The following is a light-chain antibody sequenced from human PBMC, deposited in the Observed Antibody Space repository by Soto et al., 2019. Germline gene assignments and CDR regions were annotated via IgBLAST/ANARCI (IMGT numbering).Light chain of an antibody. CDR1: RRDVGGYNY. J-gene: IGLJ1*01. Sequence: QSALTQPASVSGSPGQSITISCTGTRRDVGGYNYVSWYQQHPGKAPHLIIYEVTNRPSGVSNRFYGSKSGNTASLTISGLQADDEADYYCCSYTSISTYVFGTGTKVTVL. CDR2: EVT. V-gene: IGLV2-14*01. CDR3: CSYTSISTYV.